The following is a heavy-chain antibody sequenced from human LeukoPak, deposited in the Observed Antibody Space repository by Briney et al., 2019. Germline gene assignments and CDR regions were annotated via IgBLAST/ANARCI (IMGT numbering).Heavy chain of an antibody. V-gene: IGHV4-59*08. J-gene: IGHJ4*02. Sequence: PSETLSLTCTVSGGSISSYYWSWIRQPPGKGLEWIGYIYYSGSTNYNPSLKSRVTISVDTSKNQFSLKLSSVTAADTAVYYCARLPQDYDILTGYSWYYFDYWGQGTLVTVSS. D-gene: IGHD3-9*01. CDR3: ARLPQDYDILTGYSWYYFDY. CDR1: GGSISSYY. CDR2: IYYSGST.